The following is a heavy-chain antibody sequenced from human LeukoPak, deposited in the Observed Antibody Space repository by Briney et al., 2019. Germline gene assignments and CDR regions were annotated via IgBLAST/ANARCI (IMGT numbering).Heavy chain of an antibody. D-gene: IGHD6-6*01. CDR1: GFTFSSYA. J-gene: IGHJ4*02. CDR2: ISGGGGVT. CDR3: AEGRGSNSYTASDY. Sequence: GGSLRLSCAASGFTFSSYAMSWVRQAPGKGLEWVSVISGGGGVTYYADSVEGRFTISRDNSKNTLFLQMNTLRAEDTAVYYCAEGRGSNSYTASDYWGQGTLVTVSS. V-gene: IGHV3-23*01.